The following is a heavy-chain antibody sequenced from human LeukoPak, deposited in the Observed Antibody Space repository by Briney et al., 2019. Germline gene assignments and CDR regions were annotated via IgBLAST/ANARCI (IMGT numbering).Heavy chain of an antibody. D-gene: IGHD5-12*01. CDR3: VRGGYRGFDYEY. J-gene: IGHJ4*02. V-gene: IGHV3-11*04. CDR1: GFTVSDNY. CDR2: SSGSARTV. Sequence: PGGSQRLSCAASGFTVSDNYMSWIRQAPGKGLEWVSYSSGSARTVYYADSVKGRFTISRDNAKNSLYLQMNSLRAEDTAVYYCVRGGYRGFDYEYWGQGTLVSVSS.